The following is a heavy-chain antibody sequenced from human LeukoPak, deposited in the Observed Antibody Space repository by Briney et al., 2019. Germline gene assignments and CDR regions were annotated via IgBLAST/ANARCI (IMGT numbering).Heavy chain of an antibody. CDR2: ISSSGSTI. V-gene: IGHV3-11*01. D-gene: IGHD3-22*01. J-gene: IGHJ4*02. CDR1: GFSFSVYW. Sequence: XXXXSGFSFSVYWMHWVRHAPGKGLEWVSYISSSGSTIYYADSVKGRFTISRDNSKNTLYLQMNRLRAEDTAVYYCXXXPTXFDXSGQTYXDYWGQGSXVTVSS. CDR3: XXXPTXFDXSGQTYXDY.